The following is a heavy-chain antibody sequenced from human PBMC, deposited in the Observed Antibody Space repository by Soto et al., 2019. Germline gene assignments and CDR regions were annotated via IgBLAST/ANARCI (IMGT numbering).Heavy chain of an antibody. Sequence: PETLSLTCAVSFASNSGRYYNGARTRQSPGKGQEWIGSVFYTGFTSYNPSLESRVSVSVDTSKSQFSLKLSVVTAADTAVYYCATSQKGYNWNYFDHWGQGALVTVSS. CDR2: VFYTGFT. CDR3: ATSQKGYNWNYFDH. V-gene: IGHV4-39*01. D-gene: IGHD1-20*01. CDR1: FASNSGRYYN. J-gene: IGHJ4*02.